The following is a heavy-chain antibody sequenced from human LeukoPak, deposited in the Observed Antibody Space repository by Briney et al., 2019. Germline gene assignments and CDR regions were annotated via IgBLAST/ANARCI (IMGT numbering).Heavy chain of an antibody. J-gene: IGHJ6*02. CDR3: ARGSSLHYDFWSGYSGYYYYGMDV. V-gene: IGHV4-61*01. CDR1: GGSVSSGSYY. CDR2: IYYSGST. D-gene: IGHD3-3*01. Sequence: SETLSLTCTVPGGSVSSGSYYWSWIRQPPGKGLEWIGYIYYSGSTNYNPSLKSRVTISVDTSKNQFSLKLSSVTAADTAVYYCARGSSLHYDFWSGYSGYYYYGMDVWGQGTTVTVSS.